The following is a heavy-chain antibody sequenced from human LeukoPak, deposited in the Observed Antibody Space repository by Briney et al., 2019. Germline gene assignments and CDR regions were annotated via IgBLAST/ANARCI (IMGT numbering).Heavy chain of an antibody. CDR3: ARRRAEGGSNGLYNWFDP. Sequence: KPSETLSLTCTVSGDSINDYYWGWIRQPPGKGLEWIGYIYFTGSTRYNPSLESRVTISVDTSKNQFSLKLSSVTAADTAVYYCARRRAEGGSNGLYNWFDPWGQGILVTVSS. J-gene: IGHJ5*02. V-gene: IGHV4-59*08. CDR2: IYFTGST. D-gene: IGHD6-13*01. CDR1: GDSINDYY.